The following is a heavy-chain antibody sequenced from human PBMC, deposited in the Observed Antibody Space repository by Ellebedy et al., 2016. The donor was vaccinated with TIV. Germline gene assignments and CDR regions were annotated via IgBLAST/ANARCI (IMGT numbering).Heavy chain of an antibody. Sequence: ASVKVSXKASGYTFTSYGISWVRQAPGQGLEWMGWISAYNGNTNYAQKLQGRVTMTTDTSTSTAYMELRSLRSDDTAVYYCARLIVGAMPQGLDYWGQGTLVTVSS. D-gene: IGHD1-26*01. V-gene: IGHV1-18*04. CDR1: GYTFTSYG. J-gene: IGHJ4*02. CDR2: ISAYNGNT. CDR3: ARLIVGAMPQGLDY.